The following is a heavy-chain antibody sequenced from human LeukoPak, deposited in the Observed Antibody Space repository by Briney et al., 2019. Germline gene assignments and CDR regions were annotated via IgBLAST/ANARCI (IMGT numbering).Heavy chain of an antibody. V-gene: IGHV1-2*02. J-gene: IGHJ3*02. CDR1: GYTFTGYY. Sequence: GASVKVSCKASGYTFTGYYMHWVRQAPGQGLEWMGWINPNSGGTNYAQKFQGRVTMTRDTSISTAYMELSRLRSDDTAVYYCAPDGSYYGVESAFDIWGQGTMVTVSS. CDR3: APDGSYYGVESAFDI. CDR2: INPNSGGT. D-gene: IGHD1-26*01.